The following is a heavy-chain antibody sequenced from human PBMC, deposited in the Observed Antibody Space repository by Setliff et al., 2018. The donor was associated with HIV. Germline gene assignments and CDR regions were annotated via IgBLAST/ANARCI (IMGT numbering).Heavy chain of an antibody. V-gene: IGHV3-48*04. CDR3: ARGEPTILVVPAAFFDY. Sequence: PGGSLRLSCAASGFTFSSYSMNWVRQAPGKGLERVSYISSSSSRSKYYADSVRGRFTISRDNAKKSLYLQMNSLRAEDTAVYYCARGEPTILVVPAAFFDYWGQGTLVTVSS. CDR2: ISSSSSRSK. J-gene: IGHJ4*02. CDR1: GFTFSSYS. D-gene: IGHD2-2*01.